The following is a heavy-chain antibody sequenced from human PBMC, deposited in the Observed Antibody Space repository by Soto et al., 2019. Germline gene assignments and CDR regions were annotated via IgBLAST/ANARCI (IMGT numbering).Heavy chain of an antibody. D-gene: IGHD3-3*01. Sequence: SETLSLTCTVSGGSISSYYWSWIRQPLGKGLEWIGYIYYSGSTNYNPSLKSRVTISVDTSKNQFSLKLSSVTAADTAVYYCAGGWPTYYDFWSGNYADAFDIWGQGTMVT. J-gene: IGHJ3*02. CDR3: AGGWPTYYDFWSGNYADAFDI. CDR1: GGSISSYY. CDR2: IYYSGST. V-gene: IGHV4-59*01.